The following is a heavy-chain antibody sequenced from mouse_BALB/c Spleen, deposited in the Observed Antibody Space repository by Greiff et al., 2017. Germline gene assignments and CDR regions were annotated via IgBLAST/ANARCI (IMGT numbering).Heavy chain of an antibody. V-gene: IGHV7-3*02. CDR3: ARAAYYRYYSFDY. Sequence: EVQLVESGGGLVQPGGSLRLSCATSGFTFTDYYMRWVRQPPGKALEWLGFIRNKANGYTTEYSASVKGRFTISRDNSQSILYLQMNTRRAEDSATYYCARAAYYRYYSFDYWGQGTTLTVSS. D-gene: IGHD2-14*01. CDR1: GFTFTDYY. J-gene: IGHJ2*01. CDR2: IRNKANGYTT.